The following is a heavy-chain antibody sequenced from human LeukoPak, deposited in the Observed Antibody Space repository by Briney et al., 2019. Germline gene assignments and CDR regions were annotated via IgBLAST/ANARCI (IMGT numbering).Heavy chain of an antibody. Sequence: PGGALRLSCAASGCTFSSYAMSGVRQAPGKGLEGVSAINGSGGSTYYADSVKGRFTISRHNSKNTLYVQMNRLRAEDTAVYYCAQDHRSDTAMAKPYYWGQGTLVTVSS. CDR3: AQDHRSDTAMAKPYY. CDR1: GCTFSSYA. V-gene: IGHV3-23*01. CDR2: INGSGGST. D-gene: IGHD5-18*01. J-gene: IGHJ4*02.